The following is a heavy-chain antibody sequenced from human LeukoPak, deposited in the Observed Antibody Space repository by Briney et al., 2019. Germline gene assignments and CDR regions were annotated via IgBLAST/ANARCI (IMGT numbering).Heavy chain of an antibody. Sequence: GGSLRLSCAASGFTFSSSAMSSVRPAPGKGLEWVSAISGSGGSTYYADSVKGRFTISRDNSKNTLYLQMNSLRAEDTAVYYCAKGSDYGGNSGSGEDYYFDYWGQGTLVTVSS. CDR3: AKGSDYGGNSGSGEDYYFDY. V-gene: IGHV3-23*01. CDR1: GFTFSSSA. D-gene: IGHD4-23*01. CDR2: ISGSGGST. J-gene: IGHJ4*02.